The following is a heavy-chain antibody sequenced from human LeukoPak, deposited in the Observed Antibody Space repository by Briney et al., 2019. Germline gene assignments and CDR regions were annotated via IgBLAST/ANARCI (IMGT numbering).Heavy chain of an antibody. Sequence: PGGSLRLSCAASGFTFDGYAMHWVRQAPGKGREWVSCINWDSRSLVYADSVKGRFTISRDNSKNTLYLQMNSLRAEDTAVYYCAKEITGYYYDSSGYFDYWGQGTMVTVSS. CDR2: INWDSRSL. V-gene: IGHV3-9*01. D-gene: IGHD3-22*01. CDR3: AKEITGYYYDSSGYFDY. J-gene: IGHJ4*02. CDR1: GFTFDGYA.